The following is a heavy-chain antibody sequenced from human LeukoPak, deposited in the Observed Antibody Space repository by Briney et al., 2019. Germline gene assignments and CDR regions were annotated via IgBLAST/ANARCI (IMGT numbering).Heavy chain of an antibody. CDR3: AKRGVGAHFDY. J-gene: IGHJ4*02. D-gene: IGHD1-26*01. V-gene: IGHV3-30*18. CDR1: GFTFSNYG. Sequence: PGGSLRLSCAASGFTFSNYGMHWVRQAPGKGLEWVAVISYDGSNKYYADSVKGRFTISRDNSKNTLYLQMNSLRAEDTAVYYCAKRGVGAHFDYWGQGTLVTVSS. CDR2: ISYDGSNK.